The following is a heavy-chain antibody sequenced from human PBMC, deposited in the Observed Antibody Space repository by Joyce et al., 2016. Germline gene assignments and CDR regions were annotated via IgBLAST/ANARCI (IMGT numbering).Heavy chain of an antibody. CDR2: LNPPFGSG. D-gene: IGHD5-24*01. J-gene: IGHJ4*02. CDR1: GGIFSSFV. Sequence: QVQLVQSGAEVKKPGSSVKVSCTITGGIFSSFVISGVRQAPGQGLECMGRLNPPFGSGNYAQKLQDRVTMTADEATSTVYMEQSNLRSEDTDIYYCARDRDGYNLNFDYWGQGTLLTVSS. V-gene: IGHV1-69*18. CDR3: ARDRDGYNLNFDY.